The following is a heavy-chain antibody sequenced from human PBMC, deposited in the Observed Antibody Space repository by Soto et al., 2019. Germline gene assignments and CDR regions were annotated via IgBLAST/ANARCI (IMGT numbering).Heavy chain of an antibody. Sequence: GASVKVSCKASGYTFTSYGISWVRQAPGQGLEWMGWISAYNGNTNYAQKLQGRVTMTTDTSTSTAYMELRSLRSDDTAVYYCASSLTYYYDSSGYIFHYWGQGTLVTVSS. CDR2: ISAYNGNT. V-gene: IGHV1-18*01. CDR1: GYTFTSYG. CDR3: ASSLTYYYDSSGYIFHY. D-gene: IGHD3-22*01. J-gene: IGHJ4*02.